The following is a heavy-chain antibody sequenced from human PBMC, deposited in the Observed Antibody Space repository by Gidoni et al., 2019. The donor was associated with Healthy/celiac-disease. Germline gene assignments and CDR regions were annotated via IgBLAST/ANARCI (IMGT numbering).Heavy chain of an antibody. D-gene: IGHD2-15*01. J-gene: IGHJ6*02. CDR2: IYYSGST. V-gene: IGHV4-59*08. CDR1: GGSISSYY. Sequence: QVQLQESGPGLVKPSETLSLTCTVSGGSISSYYWSWIRQPPGKGLEWIGYIYYSGSTNYNPSLKSRVTISVDTSKNQFSLKLSSVTAADTAVYYCARQGYCSGGSCLGYYYYYGMDVWGQGTTVTVSS. CDR3: ARQGYCSGGSCLGYYYYYGMDV.